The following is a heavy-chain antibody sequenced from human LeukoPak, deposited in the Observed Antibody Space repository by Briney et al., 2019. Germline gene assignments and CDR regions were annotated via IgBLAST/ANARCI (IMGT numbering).Heavy chain of an antibody. Sequence: GGSLRLSCAASGFTFSSYAMSWVRQAPGKGLEWVSAISGSGGSTYYADSVKGRFTISRDNSKNTLYLQMNSLRAEDTAVYYCAKDPYGYSGTGYFDYWGQGTLVTVSS. V-gene: IGHV3-23*01. CDR1: GFTFSSYA. D-gene: IGHD5-12*01. CDR2: ISGSGGST. J-gene: IGHJ4*02. CDR3: AKDPYGYSGTGYFDY.